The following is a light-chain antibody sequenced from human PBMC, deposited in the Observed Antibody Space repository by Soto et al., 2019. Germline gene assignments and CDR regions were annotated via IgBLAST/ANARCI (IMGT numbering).Light chain of an antibody. J-gene: IGKJ4*01. CDR1: QSVSSSY. CDR3: QQYYTSPLT. Sequence: EIVLTQSPGTLSLSPGERATLSCRASQSVSSSYLVWYQQKPGQAPRLLIYGASSRATGIPDRFSGSGSGTDFTLTTSRLEPEDFAVYFCQQYYTSPLTFGGGTKVEIK. CDR2: GAS. V-gene: IGKV3-20*01.